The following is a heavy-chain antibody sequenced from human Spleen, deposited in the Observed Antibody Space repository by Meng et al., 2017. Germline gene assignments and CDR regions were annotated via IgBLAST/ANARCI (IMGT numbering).Heavy chain of an antibody. CDR2: FYYSGST. J-gene: IGHJ5*02. D-gene: IGHD6-19*01. V-gene: IGHV4-59*08. CDR1: GGSISSYY. CDR3: VRSSGWVKTGFDP. Sequence: QLQLQESGSGLVKSSETLSLTCTVSGGSISSYYWSWIRQPPGKGLEWLGFFYYSGSTNYNPSLKSRVTVSIDTSRNQFSLWLTSVTAADTAVYYCVRSSGWVKTGFDPWGQGTLVTVSS.